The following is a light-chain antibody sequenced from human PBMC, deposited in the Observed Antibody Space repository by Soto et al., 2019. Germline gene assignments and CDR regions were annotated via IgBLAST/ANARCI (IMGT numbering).Light chain of an antibody. V-gene: IGLV2-14*01. J-gene: IGLJ3*02. Sequence: QSALTQPASVSGSPGQSITISCTGTSSDVGGYNYVSWYQQHPGKAPKLMIYEVIHRPSGVSNRFSGSKSGNTASLTISGLQAEDEAHYYCSSYTSSAWVFGGGTKLTVL. CDR1: SSDVGGYNY. CDR3: SSYTSSAWV. CDR2: EVI.